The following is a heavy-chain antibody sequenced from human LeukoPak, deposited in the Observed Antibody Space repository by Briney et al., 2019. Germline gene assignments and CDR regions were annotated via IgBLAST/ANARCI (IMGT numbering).Heavy chain of an antibody. Sequence: GGSLRLSCAASGFTFPDYAMIWVRQAPGKGLEWVSGISGSGDATWYADSVKGRFTISRDNSKNTVNLQMNSLRPEDTAVYYCAKCSGGSCYASGAFDYWGQGTLVTVSS. J-gene: IGHJ4*02. CDR2: ISGSGDAT. CDR3: AKCSGGSCYASGAFDY. CDR1: GFTFPDYA. V-gene: IGHV3-23*01. D-gene: IGHD2-15*01.